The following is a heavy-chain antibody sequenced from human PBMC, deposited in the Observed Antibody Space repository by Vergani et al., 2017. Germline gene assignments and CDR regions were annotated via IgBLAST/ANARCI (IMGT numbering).Heavy chain of an antibody. CDR2: INHSGST. CDR1: GGSFSGYY. J-gene: IGHJ6*03. V-gene: IGHV4-34*01. Sequence: QVQLQESGPGLVKSSETLSLTCAVYGGSFSGYYWSWIRQPPGKGLEWIGEINHSGSTNYNPSLKSRVTISVDTSKNQFSLKLSSVTAADTAVYYCARVQELYDFXSGYRVRYYYYMDVWGKGTTVTVSS. CDR3: ARVQELYDFXSGYRVRYYYYMDV. D-gene: IGHD3-3*01.